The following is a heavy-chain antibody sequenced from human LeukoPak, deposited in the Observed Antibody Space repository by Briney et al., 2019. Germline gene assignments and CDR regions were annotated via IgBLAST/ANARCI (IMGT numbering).Heavy chain of an antibody. D-gene: IGHD6-19*01. Sequence: PGGSLRLSCAASGFTFSDYNMRWIRQAPGKGLEWVSSISRSGSTKYYADSVKGRFTISRDNAKNSLYLQMNRLRAEDTAVYYCARDPAVGYIYYYYYMDVWGKGTTVTVSS. V-gene: IGHV3-11*04. CDR3: ARDPAVGYIYYYYYMDV. CDR2: ISRSGSTK. J-gene: IGHJ6*03. CDR1: GFTFSDYN.